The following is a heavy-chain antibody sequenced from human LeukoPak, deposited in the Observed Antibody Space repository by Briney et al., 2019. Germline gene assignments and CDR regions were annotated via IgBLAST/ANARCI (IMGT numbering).Heavy chain of an antibody. CDR1: GDSIRTHW. D-gene: IGHD2-2*03. Sequence: PSETLSLTCTVSGDSIRTHWWTWIRQPPGKGLEWIGYMSYSGTTNYNPSLKNRVTISPHTSENQFSLRLISVTAADTAVYYCAKIGYWGTADVWGKGTTVTVSS. CDR3: AKIGYWGTADV. CDR2: MSYSGTT. V-gene: IGHV4-59*11. J-gene: IGHJ6*04.